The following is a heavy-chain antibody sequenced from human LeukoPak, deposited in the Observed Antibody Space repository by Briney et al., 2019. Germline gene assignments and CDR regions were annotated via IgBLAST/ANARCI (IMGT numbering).Heavy chain of an antibody. J-gene: IGHJ4*02. V-gene: IGHV1-18*01. Sequence: ASVKVSCKASGYTFTSYGISWVRQAPGQGLEWRGWISAYNGNTNYAQKLQGRVTMTTDTSTSTAYMELRSLRSDDTAVYYCARDPPIERSGWEKVDYWGQGTLVTVSS. D-gene: IGHD6-19*01. CDR1: GYTFTSYG. CDR3: ARDPPIERSGWEKVDY. CDR2: ISAYNGNT.